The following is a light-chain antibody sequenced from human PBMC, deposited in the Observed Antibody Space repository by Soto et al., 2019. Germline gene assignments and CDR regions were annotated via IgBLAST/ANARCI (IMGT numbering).Light chain of an antibody. V-gene: IGKV3-15*01. J-gene: IGKJ1*01. Sequence: EMVMTHSAATLAVSPGETATLSCKASQSLSGNLAWYQQKPGQAPRLLIFRASTRATGVPARFSGSGSGTEFTLTISGLHSEDYAVYDCQQDRTWPPWTSGPGTKVDI. CDR3: QQDRTWPPWT. CDR1: QSLSGN. CDR2: RAS.